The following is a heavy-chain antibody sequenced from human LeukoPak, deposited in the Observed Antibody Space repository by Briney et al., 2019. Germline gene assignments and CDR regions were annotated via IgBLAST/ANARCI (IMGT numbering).Heavy chain of an antibody. V-gene: IGHV1-69*13. J-gene: IGHJ4*02. Sequence: SVKVSCKASGGTFISYAISWVRQAPGQGLEWMGGIIPIFGTADYAQKFQGRVTITADESTSTAYMELSSLRSEDTAVYYCARSRNIPQWLVGFDYWGQGTLVTVSS. CDR2: IIPIFGTA. CDR3: ARSRNIPQWLVGFDY. CDR1: GGTFISYA. D-gene: IGHD6-19*01.